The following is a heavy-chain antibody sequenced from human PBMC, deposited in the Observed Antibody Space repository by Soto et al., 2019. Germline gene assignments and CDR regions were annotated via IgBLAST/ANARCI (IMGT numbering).Heavy chain of an antibody. CDR2: ISSSSSYI. J-gene: IGHJ6*02. CDR1: GFTFSSYS. CDR3: ARVTADIVVVPSYYYYYGMDV. V-gene: IGHV3-21*01. D-gene: IGHD2-2*01. Sequence: GGSLRLSCAASGFTFSSYSMNWVRQAPGKGLEWVSSISSSSSYIYYADSVKGRFTISRDNAKNSLYLQMNSLRAEDTAVYYCARVTADIVVVPSYYYYYGMDVWGQGTTVTVSS.